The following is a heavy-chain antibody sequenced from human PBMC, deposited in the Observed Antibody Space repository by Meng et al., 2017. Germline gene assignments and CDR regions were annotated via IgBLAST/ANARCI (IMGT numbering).Heavy chain of an antibody. J-gene: IGHJ4*02. CDR1: GYSISSGYY. CDR2: IYHSGST. V-gene: IGHV4-38-2*01. D-gene: IGHD4-17*01. CDR3: ARNDYGDYRIDY. Sequence: ETLSLTCAVSGYSISSGYYWGWIRQPPGKGLEWIGSIYHSGSTYYNPSLKSRVTISVDTSKNQFSLKLSSVTAADTAVYYCARNDYGDYRIDYWGQGTLVTVSS.